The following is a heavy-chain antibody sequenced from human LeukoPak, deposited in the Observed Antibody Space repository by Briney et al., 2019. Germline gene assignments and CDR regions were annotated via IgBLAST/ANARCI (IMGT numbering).Heavy chain of an antibody. J-gene: IGHJ4*02. CDR2: MNPNSGHT. D-gene: IGHD6-13*01. CDR1: GYTFTIYD. V-gene: IGHV1-8*03. Sequence: ASVKVSCKASGYTFTIYDINWVRQAPGQGLEWMGWMNPNSGHTGYAQKFQGRVTITRNTSISTTYMELTSLTSEDKAVYYCARGSSSSWGKIDYWGQGTLVTVSS. CDR3: ARGSSSSWGKIDY.